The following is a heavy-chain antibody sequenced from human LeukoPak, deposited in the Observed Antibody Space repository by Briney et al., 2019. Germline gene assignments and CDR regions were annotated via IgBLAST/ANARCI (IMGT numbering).Heavy chain of an antibody. Sequence: GGSLRLSCAASGFRFSDFTMTWVRQAPGKGPEWVSAIGGCGGSTYYADSVGGRFTISRDNSKDMVYLQMNCLKVEDTATYYCGKEGGAWGQGTKVTVSS. V-gene: IGHV3-23*01. CDR3: GKEGGA. CDR2: IGGCGGST. J-gene: IGHJ5*02. D-gene: IGHD3-16*01. CDR1: GFRFSDFT.